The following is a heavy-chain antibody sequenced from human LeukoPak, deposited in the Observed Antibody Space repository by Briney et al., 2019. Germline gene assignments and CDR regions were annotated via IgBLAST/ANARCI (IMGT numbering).Heavy chain of an antibody. CDR3: ASGENAFNI. V-gene: IGHV4-4*07. CDR1: GGSISSYK. D-gene: IGHD4-17*01. CDR2: IYTSDNT. J-gene: IGHJ3*02. Sequence: SETLSLTCTVSGGSISSYKWSWIRQPAGKGLEWIGRIYTSDNTNYNPSLKSRVTMSVNTSRNQFSLKVTSVTAADTAVYYCASGENAFNIWGQGTMVTVSS.